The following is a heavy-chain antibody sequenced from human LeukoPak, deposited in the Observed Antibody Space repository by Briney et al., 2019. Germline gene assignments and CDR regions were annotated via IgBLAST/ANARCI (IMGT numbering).Heavy chain of an antibody. Sequence: SETLSLTCTVSGGSISSYNYYWGWIRQPPGKGLEWIGSISYSGSTYCNPSLKSRVSISLDTSKNQFSLKLDSVTAADTAVYFWARRPFPQPVVFDCGGKATPVTASS. D-gene: IGHD4-23*01. CDR1: GGSISSYNYY. CDR3: ARRPFPQPVVFDC. CDR2: ISYSGST. J-gene: IGHJ4*02. V-gene: IGHV4-39*01.